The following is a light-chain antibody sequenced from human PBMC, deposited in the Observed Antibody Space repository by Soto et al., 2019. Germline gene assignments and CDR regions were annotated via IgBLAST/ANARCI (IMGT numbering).Light chain of an antibody. J-gene: IGKJ4*01. CDR2: GAS. V-gene: IGKV3-15*01. Sequence: EIVMTQSPATLSVSPGERATLSCRASQSVSSNLAWYQLKPGQAPRLLIYGASTRATGIPAKFSGSGSETEFTLSISSLQSEDFAVYSCQQYNNWPLTFGGGTKVEIK. CDR1: QSVSSN. CDR3: QQYNNWPLT.